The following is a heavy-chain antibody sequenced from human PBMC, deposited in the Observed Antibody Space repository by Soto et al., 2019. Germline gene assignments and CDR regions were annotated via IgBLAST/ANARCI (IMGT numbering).Heavy chain of an antibody. D-gene: IGHD2-8*02. Sequence: SETLSLTCTVSGASITGTSYWSWIRQPAGKGLEWIGRFSLSGTTNYNPSLRSRVTMSADVSKNQFSLRLTSVTAADTALYYCARGMTPPGAPAWYYFDSWGQGTLVTVSS. CDR2: FSLSGTT. J-gene: IGHJ4*02. CDR3: ARGMTPPGAPAWYYFDS. V-gene: IGHV4-4*07. CDR1: GASITGTSY.